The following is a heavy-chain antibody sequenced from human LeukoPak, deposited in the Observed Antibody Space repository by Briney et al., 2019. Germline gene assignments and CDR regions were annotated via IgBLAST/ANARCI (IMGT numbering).Heavy chain of an antibody. D-gene: IGHD3-10*01. CDR2: INRGSSTI. CDR3: VRGSSGTVVRGVAWAWFDL. CDR1: GFTFSSYG. J-gene: IGHJ5*02. V-gene: IGHV3-48*02. Sequence: GGSLRLSCVVSGFTFSSYGMNWVRQAPGKGLEWVSYINRGSSTIYYADSVKGRFVISRDNAKNSLYLQMKSLRDEDTAVYYCVRGSSGTVVRGVAWAWFDLWGQGTLVTVSS.